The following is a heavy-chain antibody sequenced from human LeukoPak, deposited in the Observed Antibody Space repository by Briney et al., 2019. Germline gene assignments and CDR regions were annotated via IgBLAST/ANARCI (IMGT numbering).Heavy chain of an antibody. V-gene: IGHV4-59*01. J-gene: IGHJ5*02. D-gene: IGHD3-10*01. CDR3: VRGPYGSGISNWFDP. CDR1: GFTFSTYT. Sequence: GSLRLSCAASGFTFSTYTMNWVRQAPGKGLEWIGYIYYRGDTNYNPSLQSRVTVSVDTSKNQFSLKLTSVTAADTAVYYCVRGPYGSGISNWFDPWGQGTLVIVSS. CDR2: IYYRGDT.